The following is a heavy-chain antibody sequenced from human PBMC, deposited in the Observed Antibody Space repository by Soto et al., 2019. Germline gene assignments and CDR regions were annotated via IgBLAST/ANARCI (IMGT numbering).Heavy chain of an antibody. CDR2: ISRSSSYI. J-gene: IGHJ6*02. V-gene: IGHV3-21*01. Sequence: GGSLRLSCAASGFTFSSYSMNWVRQAPGKGLEWVSSISRSSSYIYYADSVKGRFTISRDNAKNSLYLQMNSLRAEDTAVYYCARVHGTYYYYGMDVWGQGTTVTVSS. CDR1: GFTFSSYS. D-gene: IGHD1-26*01. CDR3: ARVHGTYYYYGMDV.